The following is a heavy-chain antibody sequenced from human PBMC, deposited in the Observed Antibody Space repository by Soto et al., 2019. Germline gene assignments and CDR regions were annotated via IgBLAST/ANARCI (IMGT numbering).Heavy chain of an antibody. Sequence: PSETLSLTCTVSGDSISSGGYYWSWIRQHPGKGLEWIGYIYYSGSTYYNPSLKSRVTISVDTSKNQFSLKLSPVTAADTAVYYCARESAQDYDFWSGYYRTAYSPTDYYGMDVWGQGTTVTVSS. V-gene: IGHV4-31*03. CDR1: GDSISSGGYY. CDR2: IYYSGST. J-gene: IGHJ6*02. D-gene: IGHD3-3*01. CDR3: ARESAQDYDFWSGYYRTAYSPTDYYGMDV.